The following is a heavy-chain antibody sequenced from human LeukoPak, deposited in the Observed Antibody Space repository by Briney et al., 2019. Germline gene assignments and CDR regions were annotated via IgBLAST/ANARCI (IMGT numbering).Heavy chain of an antibody. Sequence: SQTLSLTCAISGDSISSNSAAWNWIRQSPSRGLEWLGRTYYRSNWYNDYAVSVKSRITINPDTSKNQFSLKLSSVTAADTAVYYCARVYSSGYYNWFDPWGQGTLVTVSS. V-gene: IGHV6-1*01. CDR1: GDSISSNSAA. D-gene: IGHD3-22*01. J-gene: IGHJ5*02. CDR3: ARVYSSGYYNWFDP. CDR2: TYYRSNWYN.